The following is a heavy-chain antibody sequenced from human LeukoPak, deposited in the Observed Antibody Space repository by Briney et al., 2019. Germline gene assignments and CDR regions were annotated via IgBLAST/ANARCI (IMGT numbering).Heavy chain of an antibody. J-gene: IGHJ4*02. D-gene: IGHD3-16*01. V-gene: IGHV3-30-3*01. CDR1: GFTFSSYA. CDR2: ISYDGSNK. Sequence: PGRSLRLSCAASGFTFSSYAMHWVRQASGKGLEWVAVISYDGSNKYYADSVKGRFTISRDNSKNTLYLQMNSLRAEDTAVYYCARGPLRGGAFDYWGQGTLVTVSS. CDR3: ARGPLRGGAFDY.